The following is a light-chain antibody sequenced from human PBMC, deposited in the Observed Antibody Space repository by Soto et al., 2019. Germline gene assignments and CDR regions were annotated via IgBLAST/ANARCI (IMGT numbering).Light chain of an antibody. CDR3: QQRNNWQA. Sequence: EIVMTQSPATLSVSPGERATLSCRASQSVSSNLAWYQQKPGQPPRLLIYDASNRATGIPARFSGSGSGTDFTLTISSLEPEDFAVYYCQQRNNWQAFGQGTRLE. V-gene: IGKV3D-11*02. J-gene: IGKJ5*01. CDR1: QSVSSN. CDR2: DAS.